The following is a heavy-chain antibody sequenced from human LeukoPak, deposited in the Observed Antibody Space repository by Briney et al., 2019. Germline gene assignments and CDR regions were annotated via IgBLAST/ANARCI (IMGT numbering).Heavy chain of an antibody. CDR1: GGSISSSSYY. CDR2: IDYSGST. D-gene: IGHD3-22*01. V-gene: IGHV4-39*02. Sequence: SETLSLTCTVSGGSISSSSYYRGWIRQPPGKGLEGIVSIDYSGSTYYNPSLNSRVTISVDTSKNQFSLKLSSVTAADTAVYYCARDSSGYFLGDYWGQGTLVTVSS. CDR3: ARDSSGYFLGDY. J-gene: IGHJ4*02.